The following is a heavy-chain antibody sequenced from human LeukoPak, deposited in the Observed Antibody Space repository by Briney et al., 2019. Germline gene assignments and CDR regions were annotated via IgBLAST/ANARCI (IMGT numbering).Heavy chain of an antibody. J-gene: IGHJ4*02. D-gene: IGHD1-1*01. CDR2: ISTTGDRI. V-gene: IGHV3-48*03. CDR3: AKSPWNGKFRAYFDY. CDR1: GFTFSSYE. Sequence: PGGSLRLSCVASGFTFSSYEMNWVRQAPGKGLEWISYISTTGDRIQYADSVKGRFTISRDNAKNSLYLQMNSLRAEDTAVYYCAKSPWNGKFRAYFDYWGQGTLVTVSS.